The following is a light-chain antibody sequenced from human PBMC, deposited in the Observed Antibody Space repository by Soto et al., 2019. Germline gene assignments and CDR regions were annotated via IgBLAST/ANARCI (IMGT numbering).Light chain of an antibody. V-gene: IGKV3-20*01. CDR1: QSLSNSY. Sequence: EIVLTQSPGTLSLSPGERASLSCRASQSLSNSYLAWYQQKPGQAPRLLIYGSSYRATGIPDRFSGSGSGTDFTLTISRLEPEHFAVYYCQQYVSSSFTFGPGTKVN. J-gene: IGKJ3*01. CDR3: QQYVSSSFT. CDR2: GSS.